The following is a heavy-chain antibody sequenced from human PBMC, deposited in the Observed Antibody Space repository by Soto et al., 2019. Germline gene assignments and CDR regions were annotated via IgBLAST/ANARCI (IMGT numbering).Heavy chain of an antibody. CDR2: INHSGST. Sequence: SETLSLTCAVYGGPFSCYYWSWIRQPPGKGLEWIGEINHSGSTNYNPSLKSRVTISVDTSKNQFSLKLSSVTAADTAVYYCARGRQRYRYFDYWGQGTLVTVSS. CDR1: GGPFSCYY. D-gene: IGHD1-1*01. V-gene: IGHV4-34*01. J-gene: IGHJ4*02. CDR3: ARGRQRYRYFDY.